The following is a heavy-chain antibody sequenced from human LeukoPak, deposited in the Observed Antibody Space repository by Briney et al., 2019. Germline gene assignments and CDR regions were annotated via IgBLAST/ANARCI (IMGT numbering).Heavy chain of an antibody. CDR2: IWYDGSNK. V-gene: IGHV3-33*01. CDR1: GFTFSSYG. J-gene: IGHJ6*02. Sequence: PGRSLRLSCAASGFTFSSYGMHWVRQAPGKGLEWVAVIWYDGSNKYYADSVKGRFTISRDNSKNTLYLQMNSLRAEDTAVYYGAREKVGATGNGMDVWGQGTTVTVSS. CDR3: AREKVGATGNGMDV. D-gene: IGHD1-26*01.